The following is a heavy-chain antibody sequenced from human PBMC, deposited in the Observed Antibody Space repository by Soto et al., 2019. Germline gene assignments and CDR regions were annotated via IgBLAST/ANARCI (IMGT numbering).Heavy chain of an antibody. J-gene: IGHJ3*02. V-gene: IGHV1-46*01. CDR1: GYTFTSYY. CDR2: INPSGGNT. CDR3: ARGPEAAFDI. Sequence: PSVEVSCKASGYTFTSYYMHWVRQATGQGLEWMGLINPSGGNTSYAQKFQGRVTMTRNTSTSTVYMELSSLRSEDTAVYYCARGPEAAFDIWGQGTMVTVSS.